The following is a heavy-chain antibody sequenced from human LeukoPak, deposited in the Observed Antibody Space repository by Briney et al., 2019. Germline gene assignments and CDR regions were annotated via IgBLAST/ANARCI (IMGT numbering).Heavy chain of an antibody. CDR2: INHSGST. J-gene: IGHJ6*02. V-gene: IGHV4-34*01. Sequence: PSETLSLTCAVYGGSFSGYYWSWIRQPPGKGLEWIGEINHSGSTNYNPSLKSRVTISVDTSKNQFSLKLSSVTAADTAVYYCARPRGYCSSTSCHYYRHYYGMDVWGQGTTVTVSS. CDR3: ARPRGYCSSTSCHYYRHYYGMDV. CDR1: GGSFSGYY. D-gene: IGHD2-2*01.